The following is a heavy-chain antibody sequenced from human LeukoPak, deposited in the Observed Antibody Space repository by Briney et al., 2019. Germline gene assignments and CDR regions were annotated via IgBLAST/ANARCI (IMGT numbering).Heavy chain of an antibody. CDR2: ISWNSGSI. CDR1: GFTFDDYA. CDR3: AKDSSPDGHNSLDY. D-gene: IGHD5-24*01. J-gene: IGHJ4*02. Sequence: GRSLRLSCAASGFTFDDYAMHWVRQAPGKGLEWVSGISWNSGSIGYADSVKGRFTISRDNAKNSLYLQMNSLRAEDTALYYCAKDSSPDGHNSLDYWGQGTLVTVSS. V-gene: IGHV3-9*01.